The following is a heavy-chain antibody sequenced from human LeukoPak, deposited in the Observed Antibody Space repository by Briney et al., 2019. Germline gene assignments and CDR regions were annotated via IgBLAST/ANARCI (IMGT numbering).Heavy chain of an antibody. Sequence: TGGSPRLSCAASGFTFSSYSMNWVRQAPGKGLEWVSSISSSSSYIYYADSVKGRFTISRDNAKNSLYLQMNSLRAEDTAVYYCARKGYDILTGYRTLDYWGQGTLVTVSS. J-gene: IGHJ4*02. V-gene: IGHV3-21*01. D-gene: IGHD3-9*01. CDR1: GFTFSSYS. CDR2: ISSSSSYI. CDR3: ARKGYDILTGYRTLDY.